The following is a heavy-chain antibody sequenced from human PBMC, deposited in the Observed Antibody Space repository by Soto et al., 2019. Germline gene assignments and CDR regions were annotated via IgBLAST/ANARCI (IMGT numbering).Heavy chain of an antibody. CDR2: ISYSGIT. CDR1: GGNINSYY. Sequence: SETLSLTCTVSGGNINSYYLSWIRQPPGKGLEWIGYISYSGITHYSPSLESRATISVDTSKNQFFLKLTSMTAADTAVYYCAREAVAGDNWFDPWGQGTLVTVSS. CDR3: AREAVAGDNWFDP. J-gene: IGHJ5*02. V-gene: IGHV4-59*12. D-gene: IGHD6-19*01.